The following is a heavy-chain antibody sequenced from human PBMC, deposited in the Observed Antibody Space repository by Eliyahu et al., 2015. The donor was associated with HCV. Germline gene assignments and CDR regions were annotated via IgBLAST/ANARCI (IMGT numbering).Heavy chain of an antibody. CDR3: ARDQSSGWGVFDY. CDR2: ISYDGSDK. Sequence: QVQLVESGGGVVQPGRSLRLSCAASGFTFSSYGMHWVHQAPGNGLEWVAVISYDGSDKNFADSVKGRFTISRDNSKNTLSLQMNSLRAEDTAVYYCARDQSSGWGVFDYWGQGTLVTVSS. CDR1: GFTFSSYG. D-gene: IGHD6-19*01. J-gene: IGHJ4*02. V-gene: IGHV3-30*03.